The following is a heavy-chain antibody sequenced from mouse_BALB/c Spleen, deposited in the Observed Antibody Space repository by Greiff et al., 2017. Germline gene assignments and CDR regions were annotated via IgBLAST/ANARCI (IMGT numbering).Heavy chain of an antibody. J-gene: IGHJ1*01. V-gene: IGHV14-3*02. CDR3: ARWTGTRGDWYFDV. D-gene: IGHD4-1*01. CDR1: GFNIKDTY. CDR2: IDPANGNT. Sequence: EVQLQQSGAELVKPGASVKLSCTASGFNIKDTYMHWVKQRPEQGLEWIGRIDPANGNTKYDPKFQGKATITADTSSNTACLQLSSLTSEDTAVYDCARWTGTRGDWYFDVWGAGTTVTVSA.